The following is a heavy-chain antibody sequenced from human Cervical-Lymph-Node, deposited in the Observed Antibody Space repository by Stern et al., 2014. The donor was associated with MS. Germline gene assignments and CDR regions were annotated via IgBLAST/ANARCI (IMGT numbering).Heavy chain of an antibody. CDR1: GYSFTSYW. CDR2: ISPGTSDT. D-gene: IGHD2-2*02. Sequence: VQLGQSGAEVKKPGESLKISCKGSGYSFTSYWIGWVRQMPGKGLEWMGIISPGTSDTRYSPSFQGQVTISADKSISTAYLQWSSLKASDTAMYYCARPGYCSSTSCYTGGFDYWGQGTLVTVSS. CDR3: ARPGYCSSTSCYTGGFDY. V-gene: IGHV5-51*01. J-gene: IGHJ4*02.